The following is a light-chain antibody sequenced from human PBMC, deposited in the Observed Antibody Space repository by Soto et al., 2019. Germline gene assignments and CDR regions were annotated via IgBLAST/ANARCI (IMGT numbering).Light chain of an antibody. CDR2: EVS. V-gene: IGLV2-14*01. J-gene: IGLJ2*01. Sequence: QSALTQPASVSGSPGQSITISCTGTSSDVGAYNYVSWYQQHPGKAPKLMIYEVSHRPSGVSTRFSGSKSGKTASLTISGLQGEDEADYYCSSYATSRDVLFGGGTKLTVL. CDR1: SSDVGAYNY. CDR3: SSYATSRDVL.